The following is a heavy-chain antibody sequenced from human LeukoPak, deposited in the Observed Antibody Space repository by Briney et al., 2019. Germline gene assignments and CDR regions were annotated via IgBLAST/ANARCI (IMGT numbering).Heavy chain of an antibody. CDR2: ISGSGGSK. Sequence: GGSLRLSCAASGFTFSSYAMSWVRQAPGKGLEWVSGISGSGGSKYYADSVKGRFTISRHNSKNTLSLQMNSLRAEDTAVYYCAKDFARARWGQGTLVTVSA. D-gene: IGHD3-3*01. J-gene: IGHJ4*02. CDR3: AKDFARAR. V-gene: IGHV3-23*01. CDR1: GFTFSSYA.